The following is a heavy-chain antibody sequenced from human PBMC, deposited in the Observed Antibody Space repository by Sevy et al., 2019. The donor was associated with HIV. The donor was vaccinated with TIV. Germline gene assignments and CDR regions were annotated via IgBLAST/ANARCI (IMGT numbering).Heavy chain of an antibody. V-gene: IGHV1-24*01. CDR3: AITKDYYDSSGYPFDY. Sequence: ASVKVSCKVSGYTLTQLSMHWVRQAPGKGLEWMGSFDPEDGETIYAQKFQGRVTMTEDTSTDTAYMELSSLKSEDTAVFYCAITKDYYDSSGYPFDYWGLGTLVTVSS. CDR1: GYTLTQLS. J-gene: IGHJ4*02. D-gene: IGHD3-22*01. CDR2: FDPEDGET.